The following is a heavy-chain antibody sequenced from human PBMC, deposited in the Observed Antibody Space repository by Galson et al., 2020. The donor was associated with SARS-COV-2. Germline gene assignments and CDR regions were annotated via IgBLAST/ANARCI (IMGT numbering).Heavy chain of an antibody. J-gene: IGHJ4*02. D-gene: IGHD3-9*01. CDR2: IYYTGTT. V-gene: IGHV4-59*01. CDR3: ARGSFNILTGYYIDD. CDR1: GDSISSYY. Sequence: SETLSLPCSVSGDSISSYYWSWIRQPPGKALEWIGYIYYTGTTNYNPSLKSRVSISVDTSKKQFFLRLSSVTAADTAVYYCARGSFNILTGYYIDDWGQGALVTVSS.